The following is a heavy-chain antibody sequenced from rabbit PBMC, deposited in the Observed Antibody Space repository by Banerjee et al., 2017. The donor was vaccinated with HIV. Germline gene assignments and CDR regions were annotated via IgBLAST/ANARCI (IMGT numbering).Heavy chain of an antibody. V-gene: IGHV1S45*01. D-gene: IGHD4-1*01. Sequence: QEQLEESGGDLVKPEGSLTLTCTASGFSFSGNYWISWVRQAPGKGLEWIAYMYVDNTDRTHYASWAKGRFTISKTSSTTVTLQMTSLTAADTATYFCARDLAGVIGWNFNLWGPGTLVTVS. CDR3: ARDLAGVIGWNFNL. CDR1: GFSFSGNYW. CDR2: MYVDNTDRT. J-gene: IGHJ4*01.